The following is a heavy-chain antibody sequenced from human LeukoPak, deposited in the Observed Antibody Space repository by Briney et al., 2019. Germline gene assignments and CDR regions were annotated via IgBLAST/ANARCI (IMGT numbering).Heavy chain of an antibody. V-gene: IGHV5-51*01. D-gene: IGHD4-17*01. CDR1: GYSFSSNW. Sequence: GESLKISCKGSGYSFSSNWIAWVRQMPGKGLEWMGIIYPGDSDTRYSQSFQGQVTFSVDKSINTAYLQWSSLKASDTAIYYCARRLTVTTSLGWFDPGAREPWSPSPQ. CDR3: ARRLTVTTSLGWFDP. J-gene: IGHJ5*02. CDR2: IYPGDSDT.